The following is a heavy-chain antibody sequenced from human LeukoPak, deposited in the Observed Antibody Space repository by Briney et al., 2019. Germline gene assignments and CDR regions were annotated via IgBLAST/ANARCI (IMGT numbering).Heavy chain of an antibody. CDR2: ITADGGTT. D-gene: IGHD3-22*01. V-gene: IGHV3-23*01. CDR1: GLTFSSYS. Sequence: GGSLRLSCAASGLTFSSYSMSWVRQAPGKGLEWVSAITADGGTTFYADSVKGRFSISRDNSKNTLYLQMNSLRAEDTAVYYCAKDQTYYYDSSGYWWGQGTLVTVSS. J-gene: IGHJ4*02. CDR3: AKDQTYYYDSSGYW.